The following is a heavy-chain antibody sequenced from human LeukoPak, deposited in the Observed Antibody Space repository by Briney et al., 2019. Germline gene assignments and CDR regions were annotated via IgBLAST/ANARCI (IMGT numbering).Heavy chain of an antibody. V-gene: IGHV4-39*01. CDR1: GGSISSSSYY. Sequence: SETLSHTCTVSGGSISSSSYYWGWIRQPPGKGLEWIGSIYYSGSTYYNPSLKSRVTISVDTSKNQFSLKLSSVTAADTAVYYCARPGRGYSDGTVLYYYYMDVWGKGTTVTVSS. CDR2: IYYSGST. D-gene: IGHD5-18*01. CDR3: ARPGRGYSDGTVLYYYYMDV. J-gene: IGHJ6*03.